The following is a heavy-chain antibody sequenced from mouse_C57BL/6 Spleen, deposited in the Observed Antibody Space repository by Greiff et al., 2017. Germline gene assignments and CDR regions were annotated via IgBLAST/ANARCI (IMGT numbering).Heavy chain of an antibody. CDR1: GYTFTSYW. V-gene: IGHV1-61*01. CDR3: ARRGETAQATSFAY. D-gene: IGHD3-2*02. J-gene: IGHJ3*01. Sequence: VQLQQPGAELVRPGSSVKLSCKASGYTFTSYWMDWVKQRPGQGLEWIGNIYPSDSETHYNQKFKDKATLTVDKSSSTAYMQLSSLTSDDSAVYYCARRGETAQATSFAYWGQGTLVTVSA. CDR2: IYPSDSET.